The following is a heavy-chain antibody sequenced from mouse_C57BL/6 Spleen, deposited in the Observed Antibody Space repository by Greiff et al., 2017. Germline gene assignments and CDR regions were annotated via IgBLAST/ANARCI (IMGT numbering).Heavy chain of an antibody. Sequence: VKLQQPGAELVKPGASVKLSCKASGYTFTSYWMHWVKQRPGQGLEWIGMIHPNSGSTNYNEKFKSKATLTVDKSSSTAYMQLSSLTSEDSAVYYCASPYDPFAYWGQGTLVTVSA. CDR1: GYTFTSYW. CDR3: ASPYDPFAY. V-gene: IGHV1-64*01. CDR2: IHPNSGST. D-gene: IGHD2-12*01. J-gene: IGHJ3*01.